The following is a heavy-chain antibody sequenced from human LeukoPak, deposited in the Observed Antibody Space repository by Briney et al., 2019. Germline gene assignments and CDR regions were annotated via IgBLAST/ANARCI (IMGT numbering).Heavy chain of an antibody. J-gene: IGHJ4*02. CDR2: IYSGGST. CDR1: GLTVSSNY. Sequence: GGSLRLSCAVSGLTVSSNYMSWVRQAPGKGLEWVSAIYSGGSTFYSDSVKGRFTISRDNSKNTLYLQMNSLRAEDTAVYYCARDPYNSGSSYFDYWGQGTLVTVSS. D-gene: IGHD3-10*01. CDR3: ARDPYNSGSSYFDY. V-gene: IGHV3-53*01.